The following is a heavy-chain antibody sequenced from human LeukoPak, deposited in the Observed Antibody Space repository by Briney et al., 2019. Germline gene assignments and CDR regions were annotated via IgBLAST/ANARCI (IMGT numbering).Heavy chain of an antibody. CDR3: AKEVRRVQLPNYMDV. CDR2: ISSSSSYI. J-gene: IGHJ6*03. CDR1: GFTFSSYS. V-gene: IGHV3-21*01. Sequence: PGGSLRLSCAASGFTFSSYSMNWVRQAPGEGLEWVSSISSSSSYIYYADSVKGRFTISRDNAKNSLYLQMNSLRAEDTDIYYCAKEVRRVQLPNYMDVWAKGPRSPSP. D-gene: IGHD5-18*01.